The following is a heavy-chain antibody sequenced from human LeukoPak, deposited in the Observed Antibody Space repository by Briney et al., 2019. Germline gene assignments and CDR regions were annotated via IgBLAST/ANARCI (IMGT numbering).Heavy chain of an antibody. J-gene: IGHJ4*02. Sequence: GGSLRLSCAASGFTFSSYSMNWVRQAPGKGLEWVSSITTSSSYMSYADSVKGRFTISRDNAKNSLYLQMNSLRAEDTAVYYCARGSFWGQGTLVTVSS. D-gene: IGHD2-15*01. V-gene: IGHV3-21*01. CDR1: GFTFSSYS. CDR2: ITTSSSYM. CDR3: ARGSF.